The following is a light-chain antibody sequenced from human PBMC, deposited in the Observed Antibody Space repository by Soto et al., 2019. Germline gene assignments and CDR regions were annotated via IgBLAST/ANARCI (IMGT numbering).Light chain of an antibody. CDR3: QAWDSSTANVV. J-gene: IGLJ2*01. V-gene: IGLV3-1*01. Sequence: SYELTQPPSVSVSPGQTANITCSGDKLGDKDACWYQQRPGQSRVLVIYQHSKRPSRIPERFSGSNSGNTANLTISGTDVMDEDDYYCQAWDSSTANVVFGGGTKLTVL. CDR2: QHS. CDR1: KLGDKD.